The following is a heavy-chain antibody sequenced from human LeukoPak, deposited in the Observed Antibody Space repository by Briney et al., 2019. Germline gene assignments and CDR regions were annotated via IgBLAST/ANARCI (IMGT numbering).Heavy chain of an antibody. Sequence: ASVKVSCTASGYTFTDYFIHWVRQAPGQGLEWMGWLNPHSGVTKYAQKFQGRVTMTRDTSMSTAYMDLSGLRSDDTAVYFCARELIEDQNWFDPWGQGTLVTVSS. CDR2: LNPHSGVT. D-gene: IGHD2/OR15-2a*01. V-gene: IGHV1-2*02. J-gene: IGHJ5*02. CDR3: ARELIEDQNWFDP. CDR1: GYTFTDYF.